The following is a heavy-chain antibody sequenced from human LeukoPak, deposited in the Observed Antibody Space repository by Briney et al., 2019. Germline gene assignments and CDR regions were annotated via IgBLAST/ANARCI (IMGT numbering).Heavy chain of an antibody. V-gene: IGHV4-59*01. D-gene: IGHD6-6*01. CDR3: ARLHSSSYYYYYYMDV. CDR1: GGSISSYY. J-gene: IGHJ6*03. Sequence: SETLSLTCSVSGGSISSYYWSWIRQPPGKGLEWIGYIYYSGSTNYNPPLKSRVTISVDTSKNQFSLKLSSVTAADTAVYYCARLHSSSYYYYYYMDVWGKGTTVTVSS. CDR2: IYYSGST.